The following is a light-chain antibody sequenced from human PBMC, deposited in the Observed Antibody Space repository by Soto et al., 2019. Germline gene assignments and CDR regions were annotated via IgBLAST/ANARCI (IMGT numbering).Light chain of an antibody. Sequence: QSVLTQPPSASGTPGQRVTIFFSGSTSNIGSNTVNWYQQLPGTAPKLLIYTINQRPSGVPDRFSGSRSGTSASLAISGLQSEDEAHYYCAAWDDSLNGVVFGGGTKVTVL. V-gene: IGLV1-44*01. J-gene: IGLJ3*02. CDR3: AAWDDSLNGVV. CDR1: TSNIGSNT. CDR2: TIN.